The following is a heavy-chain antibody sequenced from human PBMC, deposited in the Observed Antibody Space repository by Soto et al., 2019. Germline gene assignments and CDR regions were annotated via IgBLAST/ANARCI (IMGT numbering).Heavy chain of an antibody. CDR2: ISSSSSYT. CDR1: GFTFSDYY. CDR3: AREVAAPDYGMDV. D-gene: IGHD6-13*01. V-gene: IGHV3-11*06. J-gene: IGHJ6*02. Sequence: QVQLVESGGGLVKPGGSLRLSCAASGFTFSDYYMSWIRQSPGKGLEWVSYISSSSSYTNYADSVKGRFTISRDNAKNSLYLQMNSLRAEETALYYCAREVAAPDYGMDVWGQGTTVTVSS.